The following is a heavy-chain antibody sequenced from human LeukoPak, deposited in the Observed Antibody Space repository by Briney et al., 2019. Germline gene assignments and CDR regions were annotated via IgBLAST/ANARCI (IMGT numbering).Heavy chain of an antibody. V-gene: IGHV3-23*01. D-gene: IGHD2-21*01. CDR1: GFTFSSYA. J-gene: IGHJ4*02. CDR3: AKFLPTHIVVANYYFDY. Sequence: GGSLRLSCAASGFTFSSYAMSWVRQAPGKGLEWVSAISGNGGSTFYADSVKGRFTISRDNSKNTLYLQMNSLRAEDTAVYYCAKFLPTHIVVANYYFDYWGQGTLVTVSS. CDR2: ISGNGGST.